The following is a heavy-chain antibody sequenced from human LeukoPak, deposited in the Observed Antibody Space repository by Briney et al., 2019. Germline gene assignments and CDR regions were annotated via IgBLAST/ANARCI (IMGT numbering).Heavy chain of an antibody. J-gene: IGHJ4*02. CDR3: ARDRAWDYLDS. CDR1: GFTLSSHG. V-gene: IGHV3-30*03. Sequence: PGGSLRLSCVASGFTLSSHGMHWVRQAPGKGLEWVAVISYDGGKKSYADSVKGRFTISRDNSKNTLYLQMDSLRVEDTAVYYCARDRAWDYLDSWDQGPLVTVSS. D-gene: IGHD1-26*01. CDR2: ISYDGGKK.